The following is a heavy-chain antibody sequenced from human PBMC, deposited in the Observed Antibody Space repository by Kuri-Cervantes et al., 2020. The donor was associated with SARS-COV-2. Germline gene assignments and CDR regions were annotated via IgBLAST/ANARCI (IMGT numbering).Heavy chain of an antibody. CDR2: ISYDGSNK. D-gene: IGHD2-2*01. CDR3: ARAYCSSTSCQLDY. CDR1: GFTFSSYA. V-gene: IGHV3-30-3*01. Sequence: GESLKISCAASGFTFSSYAMHWVRQAPGKGLEWVAVISYDGSNKYYADSVKGRFIIPRDNSKNTLYLQMNSLRAEDTAVYYCARAYCSSTSCQLDYWGQGTLVTVSS. J-gene: IGHJ4*02.